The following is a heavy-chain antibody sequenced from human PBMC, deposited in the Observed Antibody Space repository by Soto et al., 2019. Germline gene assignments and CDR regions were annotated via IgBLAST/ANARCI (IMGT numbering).Heavy chain of an antibody. D-gene: IGHD1-7*01. CDR2: MFYGGSP. CDR1: GTSISSGDYY. Sequence: SETLSLTCIASGTSISSGDYYWSWIRQRPGGGLEWLGYMFYGGSPHYNPSLKSRVTILVDTSNNQLSLRLTSLTAADTAVYYCARTPTGSTYLAWFDPWGQGTPVTVSS. CDR3: ARTPTGSTYLAWFDP. V-gene: IGHV4-31*03. J-gene: IGHJ5*02.